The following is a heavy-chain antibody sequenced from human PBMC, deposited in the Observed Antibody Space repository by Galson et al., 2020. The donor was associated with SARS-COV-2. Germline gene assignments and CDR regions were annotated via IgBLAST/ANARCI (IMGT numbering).Heavy chain of an antibody. CDR3: AKMEGIAGAATRN. CDR1: GFTFSSYA. CDR2: ISGSGAST. J-gene: IGHJ4*02. Sequence: GGSLRLSRAASGFTFSSYAMSWVRQAPGKGLEWVSSISGSGASTYYADSVKGRFTISRDNSKNTLYLQMNSLRAEDTAIYYCAKMEGIAGAATRNCGKGTLVSVSS. D-gene: IGHD6-19*01. V-gene: IGHV3-23*01.